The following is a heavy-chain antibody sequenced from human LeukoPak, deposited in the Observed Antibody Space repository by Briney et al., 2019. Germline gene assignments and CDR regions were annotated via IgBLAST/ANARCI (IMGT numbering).Heavy chain of an antibody. V-gene: IGHV3-7*03. J-gene: IGHJ4*02. CDR3: ARANVYADY. Sequence: GGSLRLSCAASGFTFSSYTMNWVRQAPGKGLEWVANIKKDGGEKNYVDSVKGRFTISRDNAKNSLYLQMNSLRVEDTAVYYCARANVYADYWGQGTLVTVSS. CDR2: IKKDGGEK. D-gene: IGHD5/OR15-5a*01. CDR1: GFTFSSYT.